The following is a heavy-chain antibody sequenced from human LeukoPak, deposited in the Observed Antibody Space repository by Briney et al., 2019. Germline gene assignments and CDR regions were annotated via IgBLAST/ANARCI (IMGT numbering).Heavy chain of an antibody. D-gene: IGHD6-19*01. CDR2: IIPIFGTA. V-gene: IGHV1-69*06. Sequence: ASVKVSCKASGGTFSSYAISWVRRAPGRGLEWMRGIIPIFGTANYAQKFQGRVTITADKSTSTAYMELSSLRSEDTAVYYCAREPIAVAGYYYYYGMDVWGQGGTVTVSS. CDR1: GGTFSSYA. CDR3: AREPIAVAGYYYYYGMDV. J-gene: IGHJ6*02.